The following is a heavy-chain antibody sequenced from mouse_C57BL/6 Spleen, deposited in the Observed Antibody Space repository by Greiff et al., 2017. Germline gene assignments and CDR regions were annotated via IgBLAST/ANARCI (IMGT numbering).Heavy chain of an antibody. Sequence: EVMLVESGGGLVQPGGSLSLSCAASGFTFTDYYMSWVRQPPGKALEWVGFIRNNANGYTTVCSASVKGRFTISRDNSQRILSLQMNALSSEDSATFYCARYIGWDWVNYWNQGTTLTVSS. CDR1: GFTFTDYY. J-gene: IGHJ2*01. D-gene: IGHD4-1*01. CDR3: ARYIGWDWVNY. V-gene: IGHV7-3*01. CDR2: IRNNANGYTT.